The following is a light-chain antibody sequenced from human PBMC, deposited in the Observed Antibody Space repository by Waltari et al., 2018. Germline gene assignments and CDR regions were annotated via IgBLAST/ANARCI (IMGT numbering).Light chain of an antibody. J-gene: IGLJ3*02. Sequence: QSVLTQPPSASGTPGQRITISCSGGSSNIGSNYVFWYQQLPGTAPKLLIHANSQRPSGVPDRFSGSKSGTSASLAISGLRPEDEADYYCAAWDGGLSNWLFGGGTRLTVL. CDR2: ANS. V-gene: IGLV1-47*02. CDR3: AAWDGGLSNWL. CDR1: SSNIGSNY.